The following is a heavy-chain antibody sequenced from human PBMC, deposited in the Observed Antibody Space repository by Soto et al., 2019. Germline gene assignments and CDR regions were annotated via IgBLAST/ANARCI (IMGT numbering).Heavy chain of an antibody. CDR1: GFTFSSYS. CDR3: ASLARASDFDY. CDR2: ISSSSSYI. J-gene: IGHJ4*02. D-gene: IGHD6-6*01. V-gene: IGHV3-21*01. Sequence: EVQLVESGGGPVKPGGSLRLSCAASGFTFSSYSMNWVRQAPGKGLEWVSSISSSSSYIYYADSVKGRFTISRDNAKNSLYLQMNSLRAEDTAVYYCASLARASDFDYWGQGTLVTVSS.